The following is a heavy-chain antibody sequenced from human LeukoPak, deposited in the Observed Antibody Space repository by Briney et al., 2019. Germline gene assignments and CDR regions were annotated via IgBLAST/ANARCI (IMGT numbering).Heavy chain of an antibody. CDR1: GGSISSYY. Sequence: SETLSLTCTVSGGSISSYYWSWIRQPPGKGLEWIGEINHSGSTNYNPSLKSRVTISVDTSKNQFSLKLSSVTAADTAVYYCARNDLVGANVDWGQGTLVTVSS. J-gene: IGHJ4*02. D-gene: IGHD1-26*01. V-gene: IGHV4-34*01. CDR2: INHSGST. CDR3: ARNDLVGANVD.